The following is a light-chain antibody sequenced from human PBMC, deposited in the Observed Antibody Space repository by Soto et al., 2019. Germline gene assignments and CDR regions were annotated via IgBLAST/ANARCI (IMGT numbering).Light chain of an antibody. J-gene: IGLJ2*01. V-gene: IGLV2-14*03. Sequence: QSALTQPASVSGSPGQSITISCIGTSSDVGGYNYVSWYQQHPGKAPKLMIYDVTTRPSGVSNRFSGSKSGNTASLTISGLQAEDEGDYYCSSYTSSSTLIFGGGTKLTV. CDR2: DVT. CDR3: SSYTSSSTLI. CDR1: SSDVGGYNY.